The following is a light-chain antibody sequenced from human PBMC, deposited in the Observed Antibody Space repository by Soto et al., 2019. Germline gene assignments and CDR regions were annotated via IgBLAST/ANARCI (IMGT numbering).Light chain of an antibody. Sequence: VMTQSPATLSVSPGEGVTLFCRASQNVANNIAWYQVKPAQPPRLLIYASSTRATGIPATFSGSGSETQLSLTISSLQSEDSAVYYCQQYYHWGLSFGGGTKVEI. J-gene: IGKJ4*01. CDR3: QQYYHWGLS. CDR1: QNVANN. V-gene: IGKV3D-15*01. CDR2: ASS.